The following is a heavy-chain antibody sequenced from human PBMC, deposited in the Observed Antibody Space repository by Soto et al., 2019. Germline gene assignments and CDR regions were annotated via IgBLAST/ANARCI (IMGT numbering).Heavy chain of an antibody. CDR1: GYSFTSYW. Sequence: PGESLKISCKGSGYSFTSYWISWVRQMPGKGLEWMGRIDPSDSYTNYSPSFQGHVTISADKSISTAYLQWSSLKASDTAMYYCARSSQSAIAVAGTRPFDYWGRGTLVTVSS. CDR2: IDPSDSYT. D-gene: IGHD6-19*01. CDR3: ARSSQSAIAVAGTRPFDY. J-gene: IGHJ4*02. V-gene: IGHV5-10-1*01.